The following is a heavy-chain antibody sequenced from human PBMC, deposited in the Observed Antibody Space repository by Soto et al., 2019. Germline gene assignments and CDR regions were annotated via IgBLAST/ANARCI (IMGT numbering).Heavy chain of an antibody. CDR2: ISSSSSYI. Sequence: LRLSCAASGFTFSSYSMNWVRQAPGKGLEWVSSISSSSSYIYYADSVKGRFTISRDNAKNSLYLQMNSLRAEDTAVYYCARDRGDYYDSDWFDPWGQGILVTVSS. CDR3: ARDRGDYYDSDWFDP. CDR1: GFTFSSYS. V-gene: IGHV3-21*01. J-gene: IGHJ5*02. D-gene: IGHD3-22*01.